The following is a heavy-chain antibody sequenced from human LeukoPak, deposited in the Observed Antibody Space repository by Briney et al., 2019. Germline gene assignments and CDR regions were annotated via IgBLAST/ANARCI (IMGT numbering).Heavy chain of an antibody. D-gene: IGHD2-15*01. CDR2: IYTSGST. CDR3: ARDIVVVVAATNWFDP. J-gene: IGHJ5*02. V-gene: IGHV4-61*02. CDR1: GGSISSGSYY. Sequence: SETLSLTCTVSGGSISSGSYYWSWIRQPAGKGLEWIGRIYTSGSTNYNPSLKSRVTISVDTSKNQFSLKLSSVTAADTAVYYCARDIVVVVAATNWFDPWGQGTLVTVSS.